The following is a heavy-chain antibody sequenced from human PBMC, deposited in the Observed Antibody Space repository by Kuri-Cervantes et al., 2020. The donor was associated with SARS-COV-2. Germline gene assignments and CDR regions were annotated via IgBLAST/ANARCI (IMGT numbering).Heavy chain of an antibody. V-gene: IGHV4-39*01. CDR2: IYYSGST. D-gene: IGHD6-13*01. CDR1: GGSISSSSYY. CDR3: ARSFSSWYPDY. J-gene: IGHJ4*02. Sequence: SETLSLTCTVSGGSISSSSYYWGWIRQPPGKGLEWIGSIYYSGSTYYNPSLKSRVTISVDTSKNQFSLKLSSVTAADTAVYYCARSFSSWYPDYWGQGTLVTVSS.